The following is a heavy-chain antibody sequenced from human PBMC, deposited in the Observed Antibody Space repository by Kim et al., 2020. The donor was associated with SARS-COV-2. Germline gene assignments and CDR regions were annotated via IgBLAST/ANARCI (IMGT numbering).Heavy chain of an antibody. V-gene: IGHV4-34*01. CDR2: INHSGST. J-gene: IGHJ6*02. CDR1: GGSFSGYY. CDR3: ARSRIQLWLPYYYYGMDV. D-gene: IGHD5-18*01. Sequence: SETLSLTCAVYGGSFSGYYWSWIRQPPGKGLEWIGEINHSGSTNYNPSLKSRVTISVDTSKNQFSLKLSSVTAADTAVYYCARSRIQLWLPYYYYGMDVWGQGTTVTVSS.